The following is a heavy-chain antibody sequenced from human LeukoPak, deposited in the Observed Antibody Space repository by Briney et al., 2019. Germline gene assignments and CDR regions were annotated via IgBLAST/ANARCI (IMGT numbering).Heavy chain of an antibody. CDR1: GFTFDDYA. D-gene: IGHD2-2*01. V-gene: IGHV3-9*01. Sequence: GRSLRLSCAASGFTFDDYAMHWVRQAPGKGLEWVSGISWNSGSIGYADSVKGRFTISRDDAKNSLYLQMNSLRAEDTALYYCAKNNEYCSSTSCYGVRSYPFDVFDIWGQGTMVPVSS. J-gene: IGHJ3*02. CDR3: AKNNEYCSSTSCYGVRSYPFDVFDI. CDR2: ISWNSGSI.